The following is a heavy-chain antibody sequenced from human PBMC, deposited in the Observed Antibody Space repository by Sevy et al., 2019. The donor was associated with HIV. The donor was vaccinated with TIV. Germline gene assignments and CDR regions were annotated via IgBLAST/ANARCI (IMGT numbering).Heavy chain of an antibody. CDR1: GGSIGSNSFY. D-gene: IGHD3-22*01. V-gene: IGHV4-39*01. CDR3: ARQKVRSAYYYDTSGRQGKADFDS. Sequence: SETLSLTCTVSGGSIGSNSFYWGWIRQPPGKELEWIGTVSYGGSTYYNPSLRSRVTISVDPSKKQFSLKLSSVTAADTAVYYCARQKVRSAYYYDTSGRQGKADFDSWGQRTLVTASS. J-gene: IGHJ4*02. CDR2: VSYGGST.